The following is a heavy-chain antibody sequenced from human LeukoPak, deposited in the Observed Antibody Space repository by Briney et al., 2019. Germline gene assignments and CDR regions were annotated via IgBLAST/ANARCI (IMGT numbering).Heavy chain of an antibody. V-gene: IGHV3-7*01. J-gene: IGHJ4*02. CDR1: GFTFSYHW. D-gene: IGHD6-13*01. CDR3: AKSSYSKGDF. Sequence: GGSLRLSCAASGFTFSYHWMTWVRQAPGKGLEWVANIKNDGAVKNYVDSVKGRFTISRDNAKNSLYLQMNSLRAEDTAVYYWAKSSYSKGDFWGQGVLVTVSS. CDR2: IKNDGAVK.